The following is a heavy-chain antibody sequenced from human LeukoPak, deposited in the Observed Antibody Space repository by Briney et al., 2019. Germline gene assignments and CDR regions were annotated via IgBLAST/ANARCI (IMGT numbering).Heavy chain of an antibody. D-gene: IGHD3-9*01. V-gene: IGHV3-30*18. Sequence: GGSLRLSCAASGFTFSSYGMHWVRQAPGKGLEWVAVISYDRSNKYYADSVKSRFTISRDNSKNTLYLQMNSLRAEDTAVYYCAKDPFRYFGQRYYYYYGMDVWGQGTTVTVSS. CDR2: ISYDRSNK. J-gene: IGHJ6*02. CDR1: GFTFSSYG. CDR3: AKDPFRYFGQRYYYYYGMDV.